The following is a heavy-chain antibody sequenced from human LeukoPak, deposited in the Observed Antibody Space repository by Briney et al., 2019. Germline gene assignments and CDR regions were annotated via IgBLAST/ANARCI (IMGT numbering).Heavy chain of an antibody. V-gene: IGHV3-23*01. J-gene: IGHJ3*02. CDR1: GFTFSSYS. D-gene: IGHD2-15*01. Sequence: GGSLRLSCAASGFTFSSYSVNWVRQAPGKGLEWVSAISGSGGSTYYADSVKGRFTISRDNSKNTLYLQMNSLRAEDTAVYYCAKDPRDIVVVVAATGDDIWGQGTMVTVSS. CDR3: AKDPRDIVVVVAATGDDI. CDR2: ISGSGGST.